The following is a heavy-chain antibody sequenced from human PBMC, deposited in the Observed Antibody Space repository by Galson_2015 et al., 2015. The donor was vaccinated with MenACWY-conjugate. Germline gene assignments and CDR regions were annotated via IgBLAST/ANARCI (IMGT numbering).Heavy chain of an antibody. Sequence: SLRLSCATSGFTFYSYAMFWVRQAPGKGLEWVSSISSSSASIYYADSVKGRFTISRDNAKNLLFLQMNSLRAEDTAVYYCARHYWGQRTLVTVSS. CDR3: ARHY. J-gene: IGHJ4*02. CDR2: ISSSSASI. V-gene: IGHV3-21*06. CDR1: GFTFYSYA.